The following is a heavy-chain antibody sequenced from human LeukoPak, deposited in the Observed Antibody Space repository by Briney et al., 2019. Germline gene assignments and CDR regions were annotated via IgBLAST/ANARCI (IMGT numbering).Heavy chain of an antibody. J-gene: IGHJ4*02. CDR2: IYTSGST. D-gene: IGHD4-11*01. CDR1: GGSISSYY. Sequence: SETLSLTCTVSGGSISSYYWSWIRQPAGKGLEWIGRIYTSGSTNYNPSLKSRVTMSVDTSKNQFSLKLSSVTAADTAVYYCARGGTKYSNYDYFDYWGLGTLVTVSS. CDR3: ARGGTKYSNYDYFDY. V-gene: IGHV4-4*07.